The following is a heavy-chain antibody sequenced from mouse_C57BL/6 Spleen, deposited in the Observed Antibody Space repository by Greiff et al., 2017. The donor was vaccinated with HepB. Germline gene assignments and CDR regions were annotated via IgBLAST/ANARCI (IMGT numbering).Heavy chain of an antibody. Sequence: VQLQQPGAELVKPGASVKLSCKASGYTFTSYWMQWVKQRPGQGLEWIGEIVPSDSYTNYNQKFKGKATLTVDTSSSTAYMQLSSLTSEDSAVYYCASRIYDGYPYYFDYWGQGTTLTVSS. CDR3: ASRIYDGYPYYFDY. V-gene: IGHV1-50*01. CDR2: IVPSDSYT. D-gene: IGHD2-3*01. J-gene: IGHJ2*01. CDR1: GYTFTSYW.